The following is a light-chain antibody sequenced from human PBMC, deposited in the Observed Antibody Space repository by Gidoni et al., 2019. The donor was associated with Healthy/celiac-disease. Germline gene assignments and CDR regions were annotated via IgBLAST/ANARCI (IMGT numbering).Light chain of an antibody. J-gene: IGKJ5*01. V-gene: IGKV3-15*01. CDR2: GAY. CDR3: QQYNNWPIT. CDR1: QSVSSN. Sequence: EIVMTQSPATLSVSPGERATLSCRASQSVSSNLAWYQQKPGQAPRLLIYGAYTRATGIPARFSGSGSGTEFTLTISSLQSEDFAVYYCQQYNNWPITFGQXTRLEIK.